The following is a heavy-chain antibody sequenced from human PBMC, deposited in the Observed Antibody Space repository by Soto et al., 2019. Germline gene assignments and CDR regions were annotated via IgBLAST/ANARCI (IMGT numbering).Heavy chain of an antibody. CDR2: IYYSGST. J-gene: IGHJ5*02. CDR1: GGSISSYY. D-gene: IGHD3-3*01. Sequence: SETLSLTCTVSGGSISSYYWSWIRQPPGKGLEWIGYIYYSGSTNYNPSLKSRVTISVDTSKNQFSLKLSSVTAADTAVYYCARDQTYYDFWSEPGGHWFDPWGQGTLVTVSS. V-gene: IGHV4-59*01. CDR3: ARDQTYYDFWSEPGGHWFDP.